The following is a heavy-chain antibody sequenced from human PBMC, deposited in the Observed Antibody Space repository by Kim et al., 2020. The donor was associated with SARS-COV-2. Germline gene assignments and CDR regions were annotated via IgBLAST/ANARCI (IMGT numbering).Heavy chain of an antibody. Sequence: GGSLRLSCAASGFTFSSYGMHWVRQAPGKGLEWVAVISYDGSNKYYADSVKGRFTISRDNSKNTLYLHMNSLRAEDTAVYYCAKEEGSGYSSGWTYYYYGMDVLGQGTTVTVSS. CDR3: AKEEGSGYSSGWTYYYYGMDV. J-gene: IGHJ6*02. CDR1: GFTFSSYG. CDR2: ISYDGSNK. D-gene: IGHD6-19*01. V-gene: IGHV3-30*18.